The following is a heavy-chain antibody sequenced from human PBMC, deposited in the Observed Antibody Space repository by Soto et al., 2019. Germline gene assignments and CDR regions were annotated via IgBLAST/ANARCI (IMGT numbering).Heavy chain of an antibody. CDR3: ARGLTYGDYCFDY. D-gene: IGHD4-17*01. V-gene: IGHV1-69*13. J-gene: IGHJ4*02. CDR1: GGTFSSYA. CDR2: IIPIFGTA. Sequence: GASVKVSCKASGGTFSSYAISWVRQAPGQGLEWMGGIIPIFGTANYAQKFQGRVTITADESTSTAYMELSSLRSEDTAVYYCARGLTYGDYCFDYWGQGTLVTVSS.